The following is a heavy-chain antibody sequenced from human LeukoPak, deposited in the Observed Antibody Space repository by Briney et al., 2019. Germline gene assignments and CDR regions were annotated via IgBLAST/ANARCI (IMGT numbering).Heavy chain of an antibody. CDR2: ISAYNKR. CDR3: ARVSAPPDYGDYVSENWFDP. V-gene: IGHV1-18*01. Sequence: ASVKVSCKASGYTFTSYGINWVRQAPGQGLEWMGWISAYNKRNYAQKFQGRVTMTTDTSTSTAYMELRNLRSDDTAVYYCARVSAPPDYGDYVSENWFDPWGQGTLVTVSS. J-gene: IGHJ5*02. CDR1: GYTFTSYG. D-gene: IGHD4-17*01.